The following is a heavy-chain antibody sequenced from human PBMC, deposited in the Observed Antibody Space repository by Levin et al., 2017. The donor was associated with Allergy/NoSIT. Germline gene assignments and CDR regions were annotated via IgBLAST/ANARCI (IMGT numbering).Heavy chain of an antibody. D-gene: IGHD2-2*01. V-gene: IGHV3-23*01. CDR2: ISGSGGGT. J-gene: IGHJ1*01. CDR3: AKGTGSTSGLGDFQY. Sequence: GGSLRLSCAASGFTFSSYAMSWVRQAPGKGLEWVSAISGSGGGTYYADSVKGRFTISRDNSKNTLYLQVNSLRDDDTAVYYCAKGTGSTSGLGDFQYWGQGTLVTVSS. CDR1: GFTFSSYA.